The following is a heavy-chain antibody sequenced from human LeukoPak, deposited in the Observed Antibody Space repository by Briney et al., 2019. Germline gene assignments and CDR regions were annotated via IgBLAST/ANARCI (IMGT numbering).Heavy chain of an antibody. CDR1: GDRVSSNSAA. Sequence: SQTLSLTCAISGDRVSSNSAAWNWIRHSPSRGLEWLGRTYYRSTWYNDYAVSVKSRITINPDTSKNQFSLQLNSVNPEDTAVYYCARGGIAAADYDPLLLDYWGQGTLVTVSS. CDR3: ARGGIAAADYDPLLLDY. J-gene: IGHJ4*02. D-gene: IGHD6-13*01. CDR2: TYYRSTWYN. V-gene: IGHV6-1*01.